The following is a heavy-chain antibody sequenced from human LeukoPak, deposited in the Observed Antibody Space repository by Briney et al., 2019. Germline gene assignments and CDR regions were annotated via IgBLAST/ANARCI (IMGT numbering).Heavy chain of an antibody. CDR2: SGSGGST. CDR3: AKGWSSGRYSYYYYGMDV. Sequence: GGSLRLSCAASGFTFSSYAMSWVRQAPGKGLEWVSSGSGGSTYYADSVKGRFTISRDNSKNTLYPQMNSLRAEDTAVYYCAKGWSSGRYSYYYYGMDVWGQGTTVTVSS. CDR1: GFTFSSYA. D-gene: IGHD6-19*01. J-gene: IGHJ6*02. V-gene: IGHV3-23*01.